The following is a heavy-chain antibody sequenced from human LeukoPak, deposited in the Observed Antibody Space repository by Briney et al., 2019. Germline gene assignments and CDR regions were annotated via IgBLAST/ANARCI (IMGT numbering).Heavy chain of an antibody. J-gene: IGHJ4*02. V-gene: IGHV3-9*01. CDR1: GFSFDDHA. Sequence: GRSLRLSCAASGFSFDDHAMHWVRQAPGKGLEWVSGISWNSGSRGYADSVKGRFTISRDNAKNSLYLRMNSLRAEDTAVYYCATDTRGGNFDYWGQGTLVTVSS. D-gene: IGHD3-10*01. CDR3: ATDTRGGNFDY. CDR2: ISWNSGSR.